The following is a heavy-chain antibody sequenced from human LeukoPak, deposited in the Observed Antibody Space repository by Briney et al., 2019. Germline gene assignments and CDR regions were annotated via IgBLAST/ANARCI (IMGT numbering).Heavy chain of an antibody. CDR3: AKVPLGYCSSTSCYTDY. D-gene: IGHD2-2*02. V-gene: IGHV3-23*01. CDR1: GFTFSSYA. Sequence: SGGSLRLSCAASGFTFSSYAMSWVRQAPGKGLEWVSAISGSGGSTYYADSVKGRFTISRDNSKNTLYLQMNSLRAEDTAVYYCAKVPLGYCSSTSCYTDYWGQGTLVTVSS. CDR2: ISGSGGST. J-gene: IGHJ4*02.